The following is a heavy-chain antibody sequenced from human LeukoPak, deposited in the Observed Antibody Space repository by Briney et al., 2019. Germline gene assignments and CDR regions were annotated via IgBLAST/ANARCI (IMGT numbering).Heavy chain of an antibody. J-gene: IGHJ5*02. CDR2: IYHSGST. V-gene: IGHV4-59*01. Sequence: SETLSLTCTVSGGSISSYYWSWIRQPPGKGLEWIGYIYHSGSTNYNPSLKSRVTISVDTSKNQFSLNLSSVTAADTAVYYCARGPLQGWFDPWGQGTLVTVSS. CDR3: ARGPLQGWFDP. CDR1: GGSISSYY.